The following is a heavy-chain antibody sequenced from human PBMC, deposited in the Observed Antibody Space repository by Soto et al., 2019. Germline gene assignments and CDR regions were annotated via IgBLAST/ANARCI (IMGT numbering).Heavy chain of an antibody. CDR1: GGTFSSYA. CDR3: ARSHGSSTSLEIYYYYYYGMDV. Sequence: QVQLVQSGAEVKKPGSSVKVSCKASGGTFSSYAISWVRQAPGQGLEWMGGIIPISGTANYAKNFQGRVTITADESTSTAYMELGSLRSEDAAVDYCARSHGSSTSLEIYYYYYYGMDVWGQGTTVTVSS. V-gene: IGHV1-69*01. CDR2: IIPISGTA. J-gene: IGHJ6*02. D-gene: IGHD2-2*01.